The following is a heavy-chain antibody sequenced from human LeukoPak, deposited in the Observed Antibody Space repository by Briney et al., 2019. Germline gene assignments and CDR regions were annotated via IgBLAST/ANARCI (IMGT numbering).Heavy chain of an antibody. CDR1: GYSFTSYG. D-gene: IGHD6-19*01. Sequence: VAAVKVFCKASGYSFTSYGISWVRQAPGQGLEWMGWISAYNGNTNYAQKLQGRVTMTTDTSTSTAYMELRSLRSDDTAVYYCAREGAVADDYWGQGPLVTFSS. CDR3: AREGAVADDY. V-gene: IGHV1-18*01. J-gene: IGHJ4*02. CDR2: ISAYNGNT.